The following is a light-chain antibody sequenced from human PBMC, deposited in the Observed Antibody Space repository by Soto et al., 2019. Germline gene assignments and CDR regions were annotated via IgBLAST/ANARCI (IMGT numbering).Light chain of an antibody. CDR1: QSVTSTY. CDR3: QQYGGSPT. Sequence: EIVLTQSPGTLSLSPGERATLSCRASQSVTSTYLGWYQQKRGQAPRLLIYAASNRAPGIPDRFTGSGSGTYFTLTISRLEAEDVAVYYCQQYGGSPTFGPGTRVDIK. J-gene: IGKJ3*01. V-gene: IGKV3-20*01. CDR2: AAS.